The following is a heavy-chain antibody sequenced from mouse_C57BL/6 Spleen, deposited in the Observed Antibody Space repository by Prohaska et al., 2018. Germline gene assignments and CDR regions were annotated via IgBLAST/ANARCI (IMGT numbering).Heavy chain of an antibody. CDR3: ARGVFAS. Sequence: QVQLHQSGAELVKPGASVKLSCKASGDTFTSYRMQWVKQRPGQGLEWIGMIDTSNSYTHNNQTFKGKATLTVDTSSSTAYMQLSSLTCADCAVYYCARGVFASWGQRTLVTVST. CDR2: IDTSNSYT. V-gene: IGHV1-50*01. CDR1: GDTFTSYR. J-gene: IGHJ3*01.